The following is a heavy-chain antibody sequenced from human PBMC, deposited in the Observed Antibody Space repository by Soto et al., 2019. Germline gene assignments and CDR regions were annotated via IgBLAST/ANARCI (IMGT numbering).Heavy chain of an antibody. J-gene: IGHJ4*02. D-gene: IGHD3-3*01. CDR3: SKPKGADFPLDS. CDR1: GFTFSSDG. V-gene: IGHV3-30*18. Sequence: QVQLVESGGGVVQPGRSLRLSCAASGFTFSSDGMHWVRQAPGKGLEWVAVISYDGSDKYYADSAKGRFTISRDNSKNTVFLQMNSPKPEGTALFYLSKPKGADFPLDSWGQGTLVTVSS. CDR2: ISYDGSDK.